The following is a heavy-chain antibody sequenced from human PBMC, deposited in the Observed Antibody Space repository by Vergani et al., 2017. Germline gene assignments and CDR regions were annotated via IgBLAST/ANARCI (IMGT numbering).Heavy chain of an antibody. D-gene: IGHD4-17*01. J-gene: IGHJ6*02. CDR1: GYTFTDHY. CDR3: AIPQTVTTGGMEV. CDR2: VDPEDGET. V-gene: IGHV1-69-2*01. Sequence: EVYLVQSGTEVKRPRATMRISCKVSGYTFTDHYMHWVKHAPGKGLEWMGLVDPEDGETTYSETFKGRVTITADISTDTAYLELTSLRSEDTAVYYCAIPQTVTTGGMEVWGQGTTVIVSS.